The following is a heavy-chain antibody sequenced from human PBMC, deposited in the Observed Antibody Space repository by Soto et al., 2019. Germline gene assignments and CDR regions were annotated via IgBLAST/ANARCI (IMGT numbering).Heavy chain of an antibody. CDR2: ISGSGGRT. V-gene: IGHV3-23*01. CDR1: GFTFSSYA. J-gene: IGHJ2*01. CDR3: AKRIAAAGTAYWYFDL. Sequence: EVQLLESGEGLVQPGGSLRLFCAASGFTFSSYAMSWVRQAPGKGLEWVSAISGSGGRTYYADSVKGRFTISRDNSKNTLYLQMNSLRAEDTAVYYCAKRIAAAGTAYWYFDLWGRGTLVTVSS. D-gene: IGHD6-13*01.